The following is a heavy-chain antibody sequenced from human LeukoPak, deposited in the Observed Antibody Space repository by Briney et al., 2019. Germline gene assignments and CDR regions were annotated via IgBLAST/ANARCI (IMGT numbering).Heavy chain of an antibody. V-gene: IGHV1-2*02. CDR3: AREGYSSSSYYFDY. CDR2: INPNSGGT. D-gene: IGHD6-13*01. Sequence: ASVKVSCKASGYTFTGYYMHWVRQAPGQGLEWMGWINPNSGGTNCAQKFQGRVTMTRDTSINTAYMELSSLRSEDTAVYYCAREGYSSSSYYFDYWGQGTLVTVSS. J-gene: IGHJ4*02. CDR1: GYTFTGYY.